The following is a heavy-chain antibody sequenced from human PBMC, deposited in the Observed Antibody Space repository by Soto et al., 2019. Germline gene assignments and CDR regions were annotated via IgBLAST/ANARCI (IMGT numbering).Heavy chain of an antibody. Sequence: ASVKVSCKASGYTFTSYCISWVRHAPGQGLEWMGWISAYNGNTNYAQKLQGRVTMTTDTSTSTAYMELRSLRSDDTAVYYCARELAVAGPSGYYYGMDVWGQGTTVTVSS. CDR2: ISAYNGNT. CDR3: ARELAVAGPSGYYYGMDV. CDR1: GYTFTSYC. V-gene: IGHV1-18*04. J-gene: IGHJ6*02. D-gene: IGHD6-19*01.